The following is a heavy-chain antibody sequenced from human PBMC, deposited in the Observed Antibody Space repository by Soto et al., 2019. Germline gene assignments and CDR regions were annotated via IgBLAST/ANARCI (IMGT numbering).Heavy chain of an antibody. CDR1: GFTFSSYG. CDR3: VKDQSIIQLWLDPEAFDI. D-gene: IGHD5-18*01. J-gene: IGHJ3*02. Sequence: QVQLVESGGGVVQPGRSLRLSCAASGFTFSSYGMHWDRQAPGKGLEWVAVISYDGSKKYYGDSVKGRFTISRDNSTKTLYLQMNSLRAADTAVYYCVKDQSIIQLWLDPEAFDIWGQGTMVTVSS. CDR2: ISYDGSKK. V-gene: IGHV3-30*18.